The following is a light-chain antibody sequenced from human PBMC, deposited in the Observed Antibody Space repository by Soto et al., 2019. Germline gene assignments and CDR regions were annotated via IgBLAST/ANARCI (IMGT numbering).Light chain of an antibody. CDR2: GAS. CDR1: QGINNF. V-gene: IGKV1-16*02. CDR3: QQYHSYPVT. J-gene: IGKJ4*01. Sequence: DLQMTQSPSSLSASVGDTVTITCRASQGINNFLAWFQQKPGKAPKSLIYGASSLQSGVPSKFSGSGSDTGFTLTISSLQPGDSATYFCQQYHSYPVTFGGGTKVEIK.